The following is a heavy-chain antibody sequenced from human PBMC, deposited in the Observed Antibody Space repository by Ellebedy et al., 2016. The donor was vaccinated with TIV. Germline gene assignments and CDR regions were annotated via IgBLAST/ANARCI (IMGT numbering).Heavy chain of an antibody. CDR3: ARDHPGYYDSSGYIDY. J-gene: IGHJ4*02. Sequence: GESLKISCAASGFTFSSYGMHWVRQAPGKGLEWVAVISYDGSNKYYADSVKGRFTISRDNSKNTLYLQMNSLRAEDTAVYYCARDHPGYYDSSGYIDYWGQGTLVTVSS. CDR2: ISYDGSNK. V-gene: IGHV3-30*03. CDR1: GFTFSSYG. D-gene: IGHD3-22*01.